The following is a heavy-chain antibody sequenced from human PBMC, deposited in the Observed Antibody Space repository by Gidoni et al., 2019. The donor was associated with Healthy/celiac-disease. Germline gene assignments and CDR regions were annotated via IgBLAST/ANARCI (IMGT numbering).Heavy chain of an antibody. CDR3: ARGKDFWYYYMDV. V-gene: IGHV7-4-1*02. J-gene: IGHJ6*03. CDR1: GYTFTSYG. CDR2: INTNTGNP. D-gene: IGHD3-3*01. Sequence: QVQLVQSGSELKKPGAAVKVSCKASGYTFTSYGMNLVRQAPGQGLEWMGWINTNTGNPTYAQGFTGRFVFSLDTSVSTAYVQISSLKAEDTAVYYCARGKDFWYYYMDVWGKGTTVTVSS.